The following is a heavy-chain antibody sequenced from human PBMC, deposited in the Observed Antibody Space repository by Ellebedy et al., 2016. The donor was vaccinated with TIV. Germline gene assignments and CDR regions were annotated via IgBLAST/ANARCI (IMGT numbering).Heavy chain of an antibody. J-gene: IGHJ2*01. V-gene: IGHV3-48*04. CDR2: ISSSSSTI. Sequence: GESLKISCAASGFTFSSYSMNWVRQAPGKGLEWISYISSSSSTIYYADSVKGRFTISRDNAKSSLFLQMNSLRAEDTAVYYCARDDYNPKWYFDLWGRGTLVTVVS. D-gene: IGHD4-11*01. CDR3: ARDDYNPKWYFDL. CDR1: GFTFSSYS.